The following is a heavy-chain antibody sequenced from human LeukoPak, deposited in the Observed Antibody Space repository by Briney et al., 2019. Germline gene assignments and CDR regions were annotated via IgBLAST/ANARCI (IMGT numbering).Heavy chain of an antibody. CDR2: ISYDGSNK. Sequence: GGSLRLSCAASGFTFSSYAMHWVRQAPGKGLEWVAVISYDGSNKYYADSVKGRFTISRDNSKNTLYPQMNSLRAEDTAVYYCARGVGFSGYVDYWGQGTLVTVSS. CDR1: GFTFSSYA. D-gene: IGHD5-12*01. J-gene: IGHJ4*02. CDR3: ARGVGFSGYVDY. V-gene: IGHV3-30*04.